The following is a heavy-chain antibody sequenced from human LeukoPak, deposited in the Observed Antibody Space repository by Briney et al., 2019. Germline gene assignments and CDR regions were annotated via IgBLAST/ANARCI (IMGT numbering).Heavy chain of an antibody. CDR1: GYTFNVNY. CDR3: ARSGSSGSPHYHGMDV. V-gene: IGHV1-2*02. D-gene: IGHD3-10*01. Sequence: ASVKVSCKTSGYTFNVNYIHWVRRAPGQGLEWMGWINPHSGGTKYAEKFQGGVTMTRDTSISTAYMELSNLTSDDTAVYCCARSGSSGSPHYHGMDVWGQGTTVIVSS. J-gene: IGHJ6*02. CDR2: INPHSGGT.